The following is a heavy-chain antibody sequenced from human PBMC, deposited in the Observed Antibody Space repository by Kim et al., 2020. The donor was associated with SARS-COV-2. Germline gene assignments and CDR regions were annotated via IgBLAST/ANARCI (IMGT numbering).Heavy chain of an antibody. CDR2: INHSGST. D-gene: IGHD3-10*01. J-gene: IGHJ5*02. CDR3: ARVRETMVRGAPSNWFDP. V-gene: IGHV4-34*01. Sequence: SETLSLTCAVYGGSFSGYYWSWIRQPPGKGLEWIGEINHSGSTNYNPSLKSRVTISVDTSKNQFSLKLSSVTAADTAVYYCARVRETMVRGAPSNWFDP. CDR1: GGSFSGYY.